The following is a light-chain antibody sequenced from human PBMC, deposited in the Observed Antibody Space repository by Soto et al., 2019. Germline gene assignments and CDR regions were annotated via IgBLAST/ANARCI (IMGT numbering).Light chain of an antibody. CDR1: QSVGSY. CDR3: QQRANWPRLT. J-gene: IGKJ4*01. CDR2: DAS. V-gene: IGKV3-11*01. Sequence: EIVLTQSPATLSLSPGERATLSCRASQSVGSYLAWYQLKPGQAPRLLIYDASTRATGIPARFSGSGSATDFTLTISRLEPEDFAIYYCQQRANWPRLTFGGGTKVEIK.